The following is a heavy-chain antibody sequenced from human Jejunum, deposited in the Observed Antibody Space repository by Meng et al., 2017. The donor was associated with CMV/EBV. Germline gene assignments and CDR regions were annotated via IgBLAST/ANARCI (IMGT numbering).Heavy chain of an antibody. CDR2: ISGSGDNT. CDR1: TFSSYA. D-gene: IGHD3-22*01. Sequence: TFSSYAMSWVRQAAGKALEWVSAISGSGDNTYYADSVKGRFTISRDNSKTTLYLQMNSLRAEDTAVYYCTKPFGSGFPSYYYGLDVWGQGTTVTVSS. J-gene: IGHJ6*02. V-gene: IGHV3-23*01. CDR3: TKPFGSGFPSYYYGLDV.